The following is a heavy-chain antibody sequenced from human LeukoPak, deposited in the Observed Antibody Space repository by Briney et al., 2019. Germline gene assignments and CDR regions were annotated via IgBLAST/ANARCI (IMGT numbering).Heavy chain of an antibody. CDR2: INPNSGGT. CDR3: ATILYCSGGSCYSYWFDP. J-gene: IGHJ5*02. D-gene: IGHD2-15*01. V-gene: IGHV1-2*02. Sequence: ASVKVSCKASGGTFSSYAISWVRQAPGQGLEWMGWINPNSGGTNYAQKFQGRVTMTRDTSISTAYMELSRLRSDDTAVYYCATILYCSGGSCYSYWFDPWGQGTLVTVSS. CDR1: GGTFSSYA.